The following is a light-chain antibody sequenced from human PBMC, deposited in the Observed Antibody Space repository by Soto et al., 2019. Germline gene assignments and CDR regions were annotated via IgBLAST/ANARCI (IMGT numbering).Light chain of an antibody. Sequence: IVMTQSPATLSVSPGERATLSCRASQSVRSNFLAWYQQKPGQAPRLLIYGASNRATGIPDRFSGSGSGTDFTLTITRLEPEDFAMYYCQRYDSFRTFGQGTKVDI. CDR2: GAS. CDR3: QRYDSFRT. V-gene: IGKV3-20*01. CDR1: QSVRSNF. J-gene: IGKJ1*01.